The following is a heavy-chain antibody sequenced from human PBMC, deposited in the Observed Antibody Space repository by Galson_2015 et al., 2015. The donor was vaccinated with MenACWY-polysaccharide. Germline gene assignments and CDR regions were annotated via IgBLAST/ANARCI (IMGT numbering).Heavy chain of an antibody. Sequence: APGQRLEWMGWINAGNGNTKYSRKFQGRVTITRDTSASTAYMELGSLRSEDTAVYYCAVDNSGYPLDYWGQGTLVTVSS. CDR3: AVDNSGYPLDY. CDR2: INAGNGNT. D-gene: IGHD3-22*01. V-gene: IGHV1-3*01. J-gene: IGHJ4*02.